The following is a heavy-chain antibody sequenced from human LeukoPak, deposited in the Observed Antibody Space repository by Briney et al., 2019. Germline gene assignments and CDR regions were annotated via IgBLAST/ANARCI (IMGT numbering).Heavy chain of an antibody. V-gene: IGHV3-30*02. CDR1: GFTFSSYG. Sequence: GGSLRLSCAASGFTFSSYGMHWVRQAPGKGLEWVAFIRYDGSNKYYADSVKGRFTISRDNSKNTLYLQMNSLRAEDTAVYCCAKAGYSYGHPPDYWGQGTLVTVSS. CDR2: IRYDGSNK. J-gene: IGHJ4*02. D-gene: IGHD5-18*01. CDR3: AKAGYSYGHPPDY.